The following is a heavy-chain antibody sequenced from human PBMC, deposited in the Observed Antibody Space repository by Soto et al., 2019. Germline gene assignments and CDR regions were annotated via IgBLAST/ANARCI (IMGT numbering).Heavy chain of an antibody. CDR3: AKGFCSSTRCLTYSYMDV. CDR2: ISWNSGTM. J-gene: IGHJ6*03. V-gene: IGHV3-9*01. Sequence: EVQLVESGGGLVQPGRSLRLSCAASGFSFDEYAMHWVQQAPGKGLEWVSGISWNSGTMGYGDSVKGRFTISRDNAKNSLYLQMNSLRAEDTALYYCAKGFCSSTRCLTYSYMDVWGKGTTVTVSS. CDR1: GFSFDEYA. D-gene: IGHD2-2*01.